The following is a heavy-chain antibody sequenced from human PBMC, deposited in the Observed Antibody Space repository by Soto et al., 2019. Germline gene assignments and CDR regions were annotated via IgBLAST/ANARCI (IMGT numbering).Heavy chain of an antibody. D-gene: IGHD3-22*01. Sequence: QVQLVQSGAEVKKPGASVKVSCKASGYTFTSYGISWVRQAPGQGLESMGWISAYNGNTNYAQKLQGRVTMTTDTSTSTAYMELRSLRSDDTAVYYCARDTKVIVVVTYYYYYGMDVWGQGTTVTVSS. J-gene: IGHJ6*02. CDR3: ARDTKVIVVVTYYYYYGMDV. V-gene: IGHV1-18*01. CDR1: GYTFTSYG. CDR2: ISAYNGNT.